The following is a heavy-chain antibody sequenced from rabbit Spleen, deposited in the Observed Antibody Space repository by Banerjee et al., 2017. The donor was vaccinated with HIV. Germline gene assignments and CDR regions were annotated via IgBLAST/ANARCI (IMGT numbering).Heavy chain of an antibody. CDR1: GFSFSSSSW. CDR3: ARDLDGVIGWNFGW. J-gene: IGHJ3*01. CDR2: IYVGVSGST. Sequence: QEQLEESVGALVKPEGSLTLTCTASGFSFSSSSWICWVRQAPGKGLEWIACIYVGVSGSTYYASWAKGRFTITRSTSLNTVDLQMTSLTAADTATYFCARDLDGVIGWNFGWWGQGTLVTVS. D-gene: IGHD4-1*01. V-gene: IGHV1S45*01.